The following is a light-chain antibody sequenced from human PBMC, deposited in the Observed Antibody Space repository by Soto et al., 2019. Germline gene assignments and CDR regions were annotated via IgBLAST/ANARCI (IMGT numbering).Light chain of an antibody. CDR1: QSVSSSY. CDR2: GAS. J-gene: IGKJ5*01. Sequence: EIVFTQSPGTRSLSPGERATLSCRASQSVSSSYLAWYQQKPGQAPRLVIYGASSRANGIPARFSGSGSGTDFTLTISRLEPEDFAVYYCQQYGSSRPITFGQGTRLEIK. CDR3: QQYGSSRPIT. V-gene: IGKV3-20*01.